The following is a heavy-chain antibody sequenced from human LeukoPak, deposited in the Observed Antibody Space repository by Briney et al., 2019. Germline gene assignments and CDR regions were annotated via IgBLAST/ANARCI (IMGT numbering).Heavy chain of an antibody. J-gene: IGHJ6*03. V-gene: IGHV3-23*01. D-gene: IGHD3-3*01. CDR2: ISGSGGST. Sequence: PGGSLRPSCAASGFTFSSYAMSWVRQAPGKGLEWVSAISGSGGSTYYADSVKGRFTISRDNSKNTLYLQMNSLRAEDTAVYYCAKDGKYYDFWSGYYSRSYYYYMDVWGKGTTVTVSS. CDR3: AKDGKYYDFWSGYYSRSYYYYMDV. CDR1: GFTFSSYA.